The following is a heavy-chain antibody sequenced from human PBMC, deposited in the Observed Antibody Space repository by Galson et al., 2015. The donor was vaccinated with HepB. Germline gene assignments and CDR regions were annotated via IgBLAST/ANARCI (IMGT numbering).Heavy chain of an antibody. Sequence: SLRLSCAASGFTSSSYAMSWVRQAPGKGLEWISDISGSGDNTNYADSVKGRFTISRDNSRNTLYLQMNTLRAEDTAVYYCVKYPAGDGSGFFDVWGRGTLVTVSS. CDR2: ISGSGDNT. V-gene: IGHV3-23*01. D-gene: IGHD3-22*01. CDR1: GFTSSSYA. CDR3: VKYPAGDGSGFFDV. J-gene: IGHJ2*01.